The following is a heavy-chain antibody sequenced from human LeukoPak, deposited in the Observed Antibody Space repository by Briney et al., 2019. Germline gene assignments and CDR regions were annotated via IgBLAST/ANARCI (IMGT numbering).Heavy chain of an antibody. CDR1: GGSISSSSYY. J-gene: IGHJ4*02. V-gene: IGHV4-39*01. D-gene: IGHD1-26*01. Sequence: PSQTLSLTCTVSGGSISSSSYYWGWIRQPPGKGLEWIGSIYYSGSTYYNPSLKSRVTISVDTSKNQFSLKLSSVTAADTAVYYCARQRWELQYVDYWGQGTLVTVSS. CDR2: IYYSGST. CDR3: ARQRWELQYVDY.